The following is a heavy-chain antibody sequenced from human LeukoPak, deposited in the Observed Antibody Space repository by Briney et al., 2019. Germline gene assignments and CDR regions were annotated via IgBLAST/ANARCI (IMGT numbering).Heavy chain of an antibody. CDR3: ARVSTSGYDI. Sequence: PGGSLRLACAASGFTFSSYDMHWVRQATGKDLEWVSCIGIAGDTYYRGSVKGRFTISRENAKNSLYLQMSSLRAGDTAVYYCARVSTSGYDIWGRGTMVTVSS. D-gene: IGHD2-2*01. CDR2: IGIAGDT. V-gene: IGHV3-13*01. CDR1: GFTFSSYD. J-gene: IGHJ3*02.